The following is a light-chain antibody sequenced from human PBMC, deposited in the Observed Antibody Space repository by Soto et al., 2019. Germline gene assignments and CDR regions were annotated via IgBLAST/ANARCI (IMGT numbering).Light chain of an antibody. J-gene: IGKJ5*01. CDR3: QQYNNWPIT. Sequence: EIVLTQSPGTLSLSPGERATLSCRASQSVSNNYLAWYQQKPGQAPRLLIYGASNRATGIPDRFSGSGSGTDFTLTISRLEPEDFAVYYCQQYNNWPITFGQGTLLEIK. CDR1: QSVSNNY. V-gene: IGKV3-20*01. CDR2: GAS.